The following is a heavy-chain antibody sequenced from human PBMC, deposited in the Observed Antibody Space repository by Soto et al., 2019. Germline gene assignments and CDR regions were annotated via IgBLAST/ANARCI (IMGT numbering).Heavy chain of an antibody. J-gene: IGHJ4*02. CDR1: GDSISSDY. CDR3: ARGRQAVGLEF. V-gene: IGHV4-4*07. CDR2: VYIGGET. D-gene: IGHD1-26*01. Sequence: QVHLQESGPGLVKSSETLSLTCTVSGDSISSDYWGWIRQPAGKGLEWIGRVYIGGETNYNPSLHCRLTRSLETSKRQFSLKLSSVTAADTAVYHCARGRQAVGLEFWGLGTLVTVFS.